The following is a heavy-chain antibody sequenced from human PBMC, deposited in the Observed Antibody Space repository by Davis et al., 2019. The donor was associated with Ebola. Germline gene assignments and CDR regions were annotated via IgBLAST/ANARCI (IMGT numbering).Heavy chain of an antibody. CDR3: ARAHYGDRIDY. Sequence: SETLSLTCTVSGGSISSYYWSWIRQPPGKGLEWIGYIYYSGSTNYNPSLKSRVTISVETSKNQFSLKLSSVTAADTAVYYCARAHYGDRIDYWGQGTLVTVSS. J-gene: IGHJ4*02. CDR2: IYYSGST. D-gene: IGHD4-17*01. V-gene: IGHV4-59*01. CDR1: GGSISSYY.